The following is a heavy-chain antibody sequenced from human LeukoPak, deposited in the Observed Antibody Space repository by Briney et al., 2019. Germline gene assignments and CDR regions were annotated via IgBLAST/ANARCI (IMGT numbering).Heavy chain of an antibody. CDR2: MSSTGTTI. V-gene: IGHV3-48*03. D-gene: IGHD5-18*01. J-gene: IGHJ4*02. CDR1: GFTFSSFE. Sequence: PGRSLRLSCAASGFTFSSFEMNWVRQAPGKGLAWISYMSSTGTTIYYADSVKGRFTISRDNAKNSLYLQMNSLRVEDTAVYYCARVGRYGVDYWGQGTLVTVSS. CDR3: ARVGRYGVDY.